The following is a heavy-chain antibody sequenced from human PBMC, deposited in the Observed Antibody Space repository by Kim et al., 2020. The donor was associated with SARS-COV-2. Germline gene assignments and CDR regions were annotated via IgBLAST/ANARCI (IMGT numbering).Heavy chain of an antibody. D-gene: IGHD7-27*01. V-gene: IGHV4-34*01. Sequence: SETLSLTCAVYGGSFSGYYWSWIRQPPGKGLEWIGEINHSGSTNYNPSLKSRVTISVDTSKNQFSLKLSSVTAADTAVYYCAREGANSNYYMDVWGKGTTVTVSS. CDR1: GGSFSGYY. CDR2: INHSGST. CDR3: AREGANSNYYMDV. J-gene: IGHJ6*03.